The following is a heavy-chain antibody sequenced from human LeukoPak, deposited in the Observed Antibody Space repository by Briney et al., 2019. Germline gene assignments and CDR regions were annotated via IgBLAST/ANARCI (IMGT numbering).Heavy chain of an antibody. J-gene: IGHJ6*03. CDR3: ARSTSFDYYYYMDV. CDR2: IIPIFGTA. V-gene: IGHV1-69*01. D-gene: IGHD2-2*01. CDR1: GGTFSSYA. Sequence: SVKVSCKASGGTFSSYAISWVRQAPAQGLEWMGGIIPIFGTANYAQKFQGRVTITADVSTSTAYMELSSLRAEDTAVYYCARSTSFDYYYYMDVWGKGTTVTVSS.